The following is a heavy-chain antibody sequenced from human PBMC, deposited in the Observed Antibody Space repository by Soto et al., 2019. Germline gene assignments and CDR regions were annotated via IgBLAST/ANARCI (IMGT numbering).Heavy chain of an antibody. CDR3: AKVSSGIVAGTIDY. CDR2: ISGSGGST. V-gene: IGHV3-23*01. J-gene: IGHJ4*02. CDR1: GFTFSTYA. D-gene: IGHD6-19*01. Sequence: GGSLRLSCAASGFTFSTYAMTWVRQAPGKGLEWVSAISGSGGSTYYADSVKGRFTISRDNSKNTLYLQMNSLRADDTAVYYCAKVSSGIVAGTIDYWGQGTLVTVSS.